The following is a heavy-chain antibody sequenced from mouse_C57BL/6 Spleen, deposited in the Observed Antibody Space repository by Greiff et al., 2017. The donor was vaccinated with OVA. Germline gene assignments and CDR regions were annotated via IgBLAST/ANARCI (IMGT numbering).Heavy chain of an antibody. CDR2: IYPGSGST. J-gene: IGHJ2*01. V-gene: IGHV1-55*01. CDR3: ARGYYGSSYGYFDY. Sequence: VQLQQSGAELVKPGASVKMSCKASGYTFTSYWITWVKQRPGQGLEWIGDIYPGSGSTNYNEKFKSKATLTVDTSSSTAYMQLSSLTSEDSAVYYGARGYYGSSYGYFDYWGQGTTLTVSS. D-gene: IGHD1-1*01. CDR1: GYTFTSYW.